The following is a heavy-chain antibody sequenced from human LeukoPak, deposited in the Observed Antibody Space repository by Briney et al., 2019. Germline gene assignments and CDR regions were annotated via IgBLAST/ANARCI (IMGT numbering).Heavy chain of an antibody. CDR1: GFTVSSNY. J-gene: IGHJ5*02. Sequence: GGSLRLSCAASGFTVSSNYMSWVRQAPGKGLEWVSVIYSGGSTYYADSVKGRFTISRDNSKNTLYLQMDSLRAEDTAVYYCAKSRIGDWFDPWGQGTLVTVSS. CDR2: IYSGGST. V-gene: IGHV3-53*01. CDR3: AKSRIGDWFDP. D-gene: IGHD3-10*01.